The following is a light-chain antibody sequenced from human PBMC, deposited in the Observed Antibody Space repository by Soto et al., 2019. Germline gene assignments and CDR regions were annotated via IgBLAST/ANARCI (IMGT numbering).Light chain of an antibody. CDR2: GAS. CDR1: QGISNW. Sequence: DIQMTQSPSSVSASVGDRVTITCRASQGISNWLAWYQQQPGKAPKLLIYGASSLQSGVPSRFSGGGSGTHFTLIISSLQPEDFATYYCQQTNTFLPHTFCGGTKVEI. J-gene: IGKJ4*01. CDR3: QQTNTFLPHT. V-gene: IGKV1-12*01.